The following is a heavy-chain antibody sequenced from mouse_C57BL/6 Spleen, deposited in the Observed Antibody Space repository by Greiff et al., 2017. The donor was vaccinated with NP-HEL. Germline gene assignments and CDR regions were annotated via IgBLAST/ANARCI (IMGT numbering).Heavy chain of an antibody. J-gene: IGHJ2*01. D-gene: IGHD1-1*01. CDR1: GFTFSDYG. V-gene: IGHV5-17*01. Sequence: DVMLVESGGGLVKPGGSLKLSCAASGFTFSDYGMHWVRQAPEKGLEWVAYISSGSSTIYYADTVKGRFTISRDNAKNTLFLQMTSLRSEDTAMYYCARGGYGSSSLDYWGQGTTLTVSS. CDR2: ISSGSSTI. CDR3: ARGGYGSSSLDY.